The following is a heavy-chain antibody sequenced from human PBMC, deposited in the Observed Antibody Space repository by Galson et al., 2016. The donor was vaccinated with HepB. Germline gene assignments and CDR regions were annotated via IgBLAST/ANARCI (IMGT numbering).Heavy chain of an antibody. CDR1: GFTFNDYD. CDR3: ASAPHWNHAY. D-gene: IGHD1-1*01. J-gene: IGHJ4*02. CDR2: MRPAGDK. Sequence: SLRLSCAISGFTFNDYDMHWVRQGRGESLEWVANMRPAGDKYYPGSVKGRFTVSRESAKNSFYLQMDSLRAGDSGVYYCASAPHWNHAYWGQGTLVTVSS. V-gene: IGHV3-13*01.